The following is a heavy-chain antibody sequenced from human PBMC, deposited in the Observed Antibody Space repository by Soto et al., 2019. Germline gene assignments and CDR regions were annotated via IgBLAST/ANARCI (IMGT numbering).Heavy chain of an antibody. D-gene: IGHD3-10*01. CDR2: IYYSGGT. J-gene: IGHJ6*03. Sequence: SETLSLTCTVSGGSINSGDYFWAWIRQHPGKGLEWIGNIYYSGGTYSNPSLKSRVTVSVDTSQNHFSLKLSSVTAADTAVYYCARGRVLNYYGSGSYNMDVWGKGTMVTVSS. V-gene: IGHV4-31*03. CDR3: ARGRVLNYYGSGSYNMDV. CDR1: GGSINSGDYF.